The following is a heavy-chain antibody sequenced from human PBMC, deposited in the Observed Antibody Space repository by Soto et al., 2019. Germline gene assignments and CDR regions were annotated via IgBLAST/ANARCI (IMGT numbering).Heavy chain of an antibody. Sequence: EVQLVESGGGLVKPGGSLRLSCAASGFTFSNAWMSWVRQAPGKGLEWVGRIKSKTDGGTTDYAAPVKGRFTISRDDSKNTLYRQMNSLKTEDTAVYYCTTDGLYYYDSSGPKEDYWGQGTLVTVSS. CDR1: GFTFSNAW. CDR3: TTDGLYYYDSSGPKEDY. V-gene: IGHV3-15*01. D-gene: IGHD3-22*01. J-gene: IGHJ4*02. CDR2: IKSKTDGGTT.